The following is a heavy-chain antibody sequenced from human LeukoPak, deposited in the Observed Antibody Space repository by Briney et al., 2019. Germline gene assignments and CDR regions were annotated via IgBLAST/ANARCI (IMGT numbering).Heavy chain of an antibody. J-gene: IGHJ4*02. Sequence: GGSLRLSCAASGFTFSSYGMHWVLQAPGKGLEWVAVIWYDGSNKYYADSVKGRFTISRDNSKNTLYLQMNSLRAEDTAVYYCATFGIGDYWGQGTLITVFS. CDR2: IWYDGSNK. V-gene: IGHV3-33*01. CDR3: ATFGIGDY. D-gene: IGHD1-14*01. CDR1: GFTFSSYG.